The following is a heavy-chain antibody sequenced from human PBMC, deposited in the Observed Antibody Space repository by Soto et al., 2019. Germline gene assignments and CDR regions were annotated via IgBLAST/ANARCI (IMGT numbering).Heavy chain of an antibody. J-gene: IGHJ3*01. CDR3: ARDEAFAKENAFDL. CDR1: GFSFRTYG. CDR2: ISPK. D-gene: IGHD3-3*02. V-gene: IGHV3-33*01. Sequence: PGGSLRLSCAVSGFSFRTYGFHWVRQPPGKGLQWVAVISPKGHSDSVEGRFTISRDNSKDTLYLQMNNLRAEDTAVYYCARDEAFAKENAFDLWGQGTKVTVSS.